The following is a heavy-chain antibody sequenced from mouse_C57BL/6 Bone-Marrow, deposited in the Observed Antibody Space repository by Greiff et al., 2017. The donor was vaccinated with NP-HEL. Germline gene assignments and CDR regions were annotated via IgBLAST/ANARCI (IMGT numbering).Heavy chain of an antibody. D-gene: IGHD2-2*01. CDR1: GYTFTNYW. V-gene: IGHV1-63*01. J-gene: IGHJ2*01. CDR3: SRWFYGYGLDC. CDR2: IYPGGGYT. Sequence: QVQLKESGAELVRPGTSVKMSCKASGYTFTNYWIGWAKQRPGHGLEWIGDIYPGGGYTNYNEKFKGKATLTADKSSSTAYMQFSSLTSENSAIFYCSRWFYGYGLDCWGQGTTLTGSS.